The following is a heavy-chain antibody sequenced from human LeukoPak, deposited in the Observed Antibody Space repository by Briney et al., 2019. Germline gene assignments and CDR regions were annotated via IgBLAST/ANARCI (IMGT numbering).Heavy chain of an antibody. CDR1: GFTFSIYA. V-gene: IGHV3-64*01. Sequence: PGGSLRLSCAASGFTFSIYAMHWVRQAPGKGLEYVSSISSNGGTAYYTNSVKGRFTISRDNSKNTLYLQMGSLRAEDMAVYYCAREYCDSTTCYKTLDYWGQGTLVTVSS. CDR3: AREYCDSTTCYKTLDY. CDR2: ISSNGGTA. D-gene: IGHD2-2*02. J-gene: IGHJ4*02.